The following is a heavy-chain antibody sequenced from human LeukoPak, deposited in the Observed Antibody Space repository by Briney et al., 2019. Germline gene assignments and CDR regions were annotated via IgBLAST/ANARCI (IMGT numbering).Heavy chain of an antibody. V-gene: IGHV1-8*03. Sequence: GASVKVSCKASGYTFTSYDINWVRQATGQGFEWMGWMNPNSGNTGYAQKFQGRVTITRNTSISTAYMELNSLRSEDTAVYYCARAPLGMVRGPMEDPWGQGTLVTVSS. D-gene: IGHD3-10*01. CDR1: GYTFTSYD. CDR2: MNPNSGNT. J-gene: IGHJ5*02. CDR3: ARAPLGMVRGPMEDP.